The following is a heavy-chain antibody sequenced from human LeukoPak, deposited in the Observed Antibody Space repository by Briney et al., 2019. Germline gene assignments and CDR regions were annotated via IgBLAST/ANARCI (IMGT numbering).Heavy chain of an antibody. CDR2: ISAYNGNT. J-gene: IGHJ6*03. D-gene: IGHD3-3*01. V-gene: IGHV1-18*01. Sequence: GASVKVSCKASGYTFTSYGISWVRQAPGQGLEWMGWISAYNGNTNYAQKLQGRVTMTTDTSTSTAHMELSSLRSEDTAVYYCARNFPVRSDFWSGYYSYYYYMDVWGKGTTVTVSS. CDR1: GYTFTSYG. CDR3: ARNFPVRSDFWSGYYSYYYYMDV.